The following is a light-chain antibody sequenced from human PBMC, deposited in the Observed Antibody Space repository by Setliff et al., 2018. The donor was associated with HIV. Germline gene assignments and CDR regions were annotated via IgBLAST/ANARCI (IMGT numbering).Light chain of an antibody. CDR1: SSDVGGYNY. V-gene: IGLV2-14*01. J-gene: IGLJ1*01. Sequence: QSALTQPASVSGSPGQSITISCTGTSSDVGGYNYVSWYQQHPGKAPKLIIYEVTNRPSGVSNRFSGSKSGNTASLTISGLQAEDEADYYCCSYAVIPPYVFGTGTKVTVL. CDR2: EVT. CDR3: CSYAVIPPYV.